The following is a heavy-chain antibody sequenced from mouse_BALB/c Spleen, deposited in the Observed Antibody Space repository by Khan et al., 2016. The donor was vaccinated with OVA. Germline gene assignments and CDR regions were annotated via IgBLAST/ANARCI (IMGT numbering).Heavy chain of an antibody. Sequence: EVELVESGGDLVKSGGSLKLSCAASGFTFSPYSMSWVRQTPDKRLEWVATISSDGDYTYYPHSVKGRFNISRANAKNTLYLQLSSLKSEDTARYYCSTRLTGSFAYWGQGTLVTVSA. J-gene: IGHJ3*01. CDR1: GFTFSPYS. CDR2: ISSDGDYT. D-gene: IGHD4-1*01. V-gene: IGHV5-6*01. CDR3: STRLTGSFAY.